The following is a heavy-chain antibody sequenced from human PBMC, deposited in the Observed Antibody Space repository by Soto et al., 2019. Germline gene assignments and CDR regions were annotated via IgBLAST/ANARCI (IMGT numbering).Heavy chain of an antibody. CDR1: GYTFTSYY. J-gene: IGHJ6*02. Sequence: GASVKVSCKASGYTFTSYYMQWVRQAPGKGLEWDSYISSGGQTIKSTDSVKGRFTISRDNAKNSLYLQMSGLRDEDTGVYYCARDPQRGYSGMDVWGQGTTVTVSS. D-gene: IGHD2-2*01. CDR2: ISSGGQTI. V-gene: IGHV3-48*02. CDR3: ARDPQRGYSGMDV.